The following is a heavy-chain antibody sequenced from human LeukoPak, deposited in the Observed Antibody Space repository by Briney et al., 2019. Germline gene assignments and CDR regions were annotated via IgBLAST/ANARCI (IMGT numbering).Heavy chain of an antibody. J-gene: IGHJ4*02. Sequence: PGGSLRLSCAASGFTFSSYSMNLVRQAPGKGLELVSSISSSSSYIYYADSVEGRFIISRDNAKNALYLQMNSLRAKDTAVYYCTTNPTYFDWLPVDWGQGTLVTVSS. CDR3: TTNPTYFDWLPVD. D-gene: IGHD3-9*01. V-gene: IGHV3-21*01. CDR1: GFTFSSYS. CDR2: ISSSSSYI.